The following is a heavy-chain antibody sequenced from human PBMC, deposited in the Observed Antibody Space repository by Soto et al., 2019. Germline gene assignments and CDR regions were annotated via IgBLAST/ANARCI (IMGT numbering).Heavy chain of an antibody. D-gene: IGHD6-13*01. V-gene: IGHV1-69*01. CDR1: GGTFSSYA. J-gene: IGHJ5*02. Sequence: QVQLVQSGAEVKKPGSSVKVSCKASGGTFSSYAISWVRQAPGQGLEWMGGIIPIFGTANYAQKFQGRVTITADESTRTAYMELSSLRSEDTAVYYCARDNLGIAAALNWFDPWGQGTLVTVSS. CDR3: ARDNLGIAAALNWFDP. CDR2: IIPIFGTA.